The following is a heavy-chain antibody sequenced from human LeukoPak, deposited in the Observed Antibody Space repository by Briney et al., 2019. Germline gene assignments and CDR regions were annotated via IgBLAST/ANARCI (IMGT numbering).Heavy chain of an antibody. Sequence: SVKVSCKASGGTFSSYAISWVRQAPGQGLEWMGGIIPILGTANYAQKFQGRVTITADESTSTAYMELSSLRSEDTAVYYCARVVAIGVVIYHFDYWGQGTLVTVSS. CDR1: GGTFSSYA. CDR3: ARVVAIGVVIYHFDY. CDR2: IIPILGTA. J-gene: IGHJ4*02. D-gene: IGHD3-3*01. V-gene: IGHV1-69*01.